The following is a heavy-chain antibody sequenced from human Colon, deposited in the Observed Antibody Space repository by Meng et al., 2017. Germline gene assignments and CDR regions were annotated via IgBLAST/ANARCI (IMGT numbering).Heavy chain of an antibody. CDR3: ARRPSYYYGSGSYTRDYYFDY. V-gene: IGHV4-34*01. D-gene: IGHD3-10*01. CDR2: LNPTGIT. CDR1: GGSFCAYY. Sequence: GPGCVKPSETLSLTCAVYGGSFCAYYWTWIRQPPGKGLQWIGELNPTGITNYNPSLKSRVTISADTSKNQFSLNLTSVTAADTAVYYCARRPSYYYGSGSYTRDYYFDYWGQGTLVTVSS. J-gene: IGHJ4*02.